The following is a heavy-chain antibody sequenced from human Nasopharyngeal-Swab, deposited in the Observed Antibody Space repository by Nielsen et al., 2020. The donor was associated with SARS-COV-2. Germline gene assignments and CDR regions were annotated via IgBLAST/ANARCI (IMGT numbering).Heavy chain of an antibody. J-gene: IGHJ4*02. CDR2: INHSGST. D-gene: IGHD4-17*01. Sequence: SQTLSLTCAVYGGSFSGYYWSWIRQPPGKGLEWIGEINHSGSTNYNPFLKSRVTISVDTSKNQFSLKLSSVTAADTAVYYCARAPLRGVDYWGQGTLVTVSS. V-gene: IGHV4-34*01. CDR1: GGSFSGYY. CDR3: ARAPLRGVDY.